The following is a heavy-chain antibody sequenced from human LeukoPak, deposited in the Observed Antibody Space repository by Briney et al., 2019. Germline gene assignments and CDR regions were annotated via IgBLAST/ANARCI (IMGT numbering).Heavy chain of an antibody. V-gene: IGHV3-23*01. Sequence: PGGSLRLSCAASGFTFNSYAMSWVRQAPGKGLEWVSAISGSGGSTYYADSVKGRFTISRDNSKNTLYLQMNSLRAEDTAVYYCAKAGGIAVATAFDYWGQGTLVTVSS. J-gene: IGHJ4*02. CDR1: GFTFNSYA. CDR3: AKAGGIAVATAFDY. D-gene: IGHD6-19*01. CDR2: ISGSGGST.